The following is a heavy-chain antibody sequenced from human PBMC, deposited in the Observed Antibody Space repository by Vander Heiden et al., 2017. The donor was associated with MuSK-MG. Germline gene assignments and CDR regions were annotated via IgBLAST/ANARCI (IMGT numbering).Heavy chain of an antibody. D-gene: IGHD2-15*01. CDR2: INYSGST. Sequence: QVQLQASGPGLAKPSEALSLTCTVPGSSISDSYWRWIRQHPGKGLEWNGYINYSGSTHYNPSLKSRVTISVDTSKNQFSLKLNSVTAADTAVYYCAALRANNWFDPWGQGTLVTVSS. CDR1: GSSISDSY. V-gene: IGHV4-59*01. CDR3: AALRANNWFDP. J-gene: IGHJ5*02.